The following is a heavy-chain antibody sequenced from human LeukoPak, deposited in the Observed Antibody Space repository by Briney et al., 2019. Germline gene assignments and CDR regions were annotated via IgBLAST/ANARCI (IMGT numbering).Heavy chain of an antibody. CDR2: ISYSGRT. Sequence: SETLSLTCTVSGGSISSYYWSWIRQPPGKGLEWIGYISYSGRTNYNPSLKSRVTISVDTSKNQFSLRLSSVTAADTAVYYCARKTGDLYYFDYWGQGTLVTVSS. CDR3: ARKTGDLYYFDY. D-gene: IGHD7-27*01. J-gene: IGHJ4*02. V-gene: IGHV4-59*01. CDR1: GGSISSYY.